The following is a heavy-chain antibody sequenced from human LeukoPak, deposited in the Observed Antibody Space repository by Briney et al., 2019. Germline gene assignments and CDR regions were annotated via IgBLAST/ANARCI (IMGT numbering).Heavy chain of an antibody. V-gene: IGHV3-30*04. Sequence: PGRSLRLSCAASGFAFSRYAMHWVRQAPGKGLEWVAVISYDGSNKYYADSVKGRFTISRDNSKNTLHLQMNSLGAEDTAVYYCARPGEYSGSYGHWGQGTLVTVSS. CDR2: ISYDGSNK. CDR1: GFAFSRYA. D-gene: IGHD1-26*01. CDR3: ARPGEYSGSYGH. J-gene: IGHJ4*02.